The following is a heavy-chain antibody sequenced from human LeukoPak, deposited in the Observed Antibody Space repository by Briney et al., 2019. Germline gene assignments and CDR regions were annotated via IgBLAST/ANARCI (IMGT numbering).Heavy chain of an antibody. Sequence: SETLSLTCTVSGGSISSYYWSWIRQPAGKGLEWIGRIYTSGSTNYNPSLKSRVTMSVDTSKNQFSLKLSSVTAADTAVYYCARDRYSSSWYAKGGYFQHWGQGTLVTVSS. CDR1: GGSISSYY. J-gene: IGHJ1*01. V-gene: IGHV4-4*07. CDR2: IYTSGST. D-gene: IGHD6-13*01. CDR3: ARDRYSSSWYAKGGYFQH.